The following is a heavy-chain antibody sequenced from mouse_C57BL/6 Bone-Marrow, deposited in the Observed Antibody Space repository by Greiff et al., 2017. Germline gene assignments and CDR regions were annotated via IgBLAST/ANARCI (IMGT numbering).Heavy chain of an antibody. J-gene: IGHJ1*03. D-gene: IGHD2-3*01. CDR1: GFNIKDYY. CDR3: TTPFYAGYYHWYCDV. Sequence: EVKLVESGAELVRAGVVVKLSCTASGFNIKDYYMHWVKQRPEQGLEWIVRIDPEDGDTAYAPKFQGKATLTADSSSNTAYLQLSNLTTEYTAVYFCTTPFYAGYYHWYCDVWGTGTTVTVSS. V-gene: IGHV14-1*01. CDR2: IDPEDGDT.